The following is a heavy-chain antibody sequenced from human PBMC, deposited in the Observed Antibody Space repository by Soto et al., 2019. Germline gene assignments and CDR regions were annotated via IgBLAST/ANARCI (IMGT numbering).Heavy chain of an antibody. CDR1: GGSISSYY. Sequence: QVQLQESGPGLVKPSETLSLTCTVSGGSISSYYWSWIRQPPGKGLEWIGYIYYSGSTNCNPSLKSRVTISVDTSKNQFSLKLSSVTAADTAVYYCARAVSVVRYDYWGQGTLVTVSS. CDR2: IYYSGST. CDR3: ARAVSVVRYDY. V-gene: IGHV4-59*01. J-gene: IGHJ4*02. D-gene: IGHD2-15*01.